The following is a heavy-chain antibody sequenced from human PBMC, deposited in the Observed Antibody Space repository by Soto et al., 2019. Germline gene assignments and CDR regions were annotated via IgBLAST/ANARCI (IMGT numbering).Heavy chain of an antibody. V-gene: IGHV1-8*01. CDR1: GYTFTSYD. CDR2: RNPNSGNT. Sequence: QVQLVQSGAEVKKPGASVKVSCKASGYTFTSYDINWVRQATGQGLEWMGWRNPNSGNTGYAQKFQGRVTRTSNTSISTAYMELSSLRSDDTAVYYCGRGRGILTGGGFGPDYWGQGTLVTVSS. CDR3: GRGRGILTGGGFGPDY. J-gene: IGHJ4*02. D-gene: IGHD3-9*01.